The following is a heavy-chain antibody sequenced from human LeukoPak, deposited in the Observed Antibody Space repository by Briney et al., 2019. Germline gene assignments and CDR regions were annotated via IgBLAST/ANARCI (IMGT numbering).Heavy chain of an antibody. Sequence: LRLSCAASGFTFSSYAMHWVRQPPGKGLEWIGEINHSGSTNYNPSLKSRVTISVDTSKNQFSLKLNSVTAADTAVYYCARGVTITMIVVAERYFDLWGRGTLVTVSS. CDR1: GFTFSSYA. J-gene: IGHJ2*01. V-gene: IGHV4-34*01. CDR3: ARGVTITMIVVAERYFDL. CDR2: INHSGST. D-gene: IGHD3-22*01.